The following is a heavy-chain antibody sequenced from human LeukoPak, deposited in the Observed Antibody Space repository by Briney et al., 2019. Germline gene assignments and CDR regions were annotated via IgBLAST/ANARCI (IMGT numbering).Heavy chain of an antibody. Sequence: GGSLRLSCAASGFPFSDDWMSWVRQAPGKGLEWVGRIKKKGDGGTTDYAAPVKGRFTISRDDSKSMLYLEMNNLKIEDTAVYYCATVTVVRDCDYWGQGTLVTVSS. D-gene: IGHD3-10*01. CDR3: ATVTVVRDCDY. CDR2: IKKKGDGGTT. V-gene: IGHV3-15*01. J-gene: IGHJ4*02. CDR1: GFPFSDDW.